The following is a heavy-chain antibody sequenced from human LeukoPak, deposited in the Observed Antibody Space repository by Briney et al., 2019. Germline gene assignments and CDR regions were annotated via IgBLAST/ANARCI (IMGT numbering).Heavy chain of an antibody. Sequence: ASVKVSCKASGYTFTSYSISWVRQAPGQGLEWMGWIKAESGRTHYAQKFQGGVTMTRDTSITTAYMELSRLRSDDTALYYCARGGKYGCSGGSCYSDYWGQGTLVTVSS. J-gene: IGHJ4*02. D-gene: IGHD2-15*01. CDR2: IKAESGRT. CDR3: ARGGKYGCSGGSCYSDY. CDR1: GYTFTSYS. V-gene: IGHV1-2*02.